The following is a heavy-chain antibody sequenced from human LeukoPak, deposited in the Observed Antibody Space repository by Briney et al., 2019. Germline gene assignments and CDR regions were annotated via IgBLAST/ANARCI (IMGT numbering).Heavy chain of an antibody. J-gene: IGHJ4*02. V-gene: IGHV3-23*01. CDR2: ISGSGGST. Sequence: GGSLRLSCAASGFTFSSYAITWVRQAPGRGLEWVSTISGSGGSTYYADSVKGRFTISRDNSKNTLYLQMNSLRAEDTAVYYCAKGTFGRNWGQGTLVTVSS. CDR3: AKGTFGRN. CDR1: GFTFSSYA. D-gene: IGHD1-7*01.